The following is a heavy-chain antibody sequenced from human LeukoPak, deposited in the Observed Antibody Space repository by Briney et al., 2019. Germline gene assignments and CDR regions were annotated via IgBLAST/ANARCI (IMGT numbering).Heavy chain of an antibody. CDR2: ISAYNGNT. CDR1: GYTFTRYG. J-gene: IGHJ5*02. CDR3: ARKSGSSGYYYSNWFDP. V-gene: IGHV1-18*01. Sequence: ASVKVSCKASGYTFTRYGISWVRQAPGQGLEWMGWISAYNGNTNYAQKLQGRVTMTTDTSTSTAYMELGSLRSDDTAVYYCARKSGSSGYYYSNWFDPWGQGTLVTVSS. D-gene: IGHD3-22*01.